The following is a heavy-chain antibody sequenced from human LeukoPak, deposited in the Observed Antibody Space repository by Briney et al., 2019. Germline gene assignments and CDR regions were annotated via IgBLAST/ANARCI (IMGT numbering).Heavy chain of an antibody. J-gene: IGHJ6*03. CDR3: ARSYLSQPYDEARCMDV. D-gene: IGHD4-17*01. V-gene: IGHV1-2*02. Sequence: ASVKVSCKASGYTFTGYYMHWVRQAPGQGLEWMGWINPNSGGTNYAQKFQGRVTMTRDTSISTAYMELSRLRSDDTAVYYCARSYLSQPYDEARCMDVWGKGTTVTVSS. CDR2: INPNSGGT. CDR1: GYTFTGYY.